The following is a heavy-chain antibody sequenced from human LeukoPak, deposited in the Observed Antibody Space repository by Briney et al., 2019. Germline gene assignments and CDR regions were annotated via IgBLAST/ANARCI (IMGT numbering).Heavy chain of an antibody. V-gene: IGHV1-69*01. CDR1: GGTFSSYA. CDR2: IIPIFGTA. D-gene: IGHD2-2*02. CDR3: ARDRVVPAAIGEWFDP. Sequence: SVKVSCKASGGTFSSYAISWVRQAPGQGLEWMGGIIPIFGTANYAQKFQGRVTITADESTSTAYMELSSLRSEDTAVYYCARDRVVPAAIGEWFDPWGQGTLVTVSS. J-gene: IGHJ5*02.